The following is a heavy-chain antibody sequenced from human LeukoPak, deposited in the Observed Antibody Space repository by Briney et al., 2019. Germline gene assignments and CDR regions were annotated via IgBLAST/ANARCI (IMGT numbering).Heavy chain of an antibody. Sequence: GGPLRLSCPASGFTFDDYAMHWVRQAPGKGLEWVSLISWDGGSTYYADSVKGRFTISRDNSKNSLYLQMNSLRAEDTALYYCAKDMVSSSSGYYYYYMDVWGKGTTVTVSS. CDR2: ISWDGGST. D-gene: IGHD6-6*01. CDR1: GFTFDDYA. CDR3: AKDMVSSSSGYYYYYMDV. V-gene: IGHV3-43D*04. J-gene: IGHJ6*03.